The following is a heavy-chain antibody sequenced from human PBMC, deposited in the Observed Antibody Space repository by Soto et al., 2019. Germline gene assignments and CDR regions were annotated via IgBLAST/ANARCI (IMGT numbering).Heavy chain of an antibody. CDR1: GYTFVTSW. V-gene: IGHV5-51*01. J-gene: IGHJ4*02. CDR3: ARLSPLVTAIINPYYFHY. Sequence: GESLKISCKGSGYTFVTSWIGWVRQMPGKGLEWMGIIYPGDSSTTYNPSFEGQVTLSADKSITTAYLQWGSLKASDTAIYFCARLSPLVTAIINPYYFHYWGQGALVTVSS. D-gene: IGHD5-18*01. CDR2: IYPGDSST.